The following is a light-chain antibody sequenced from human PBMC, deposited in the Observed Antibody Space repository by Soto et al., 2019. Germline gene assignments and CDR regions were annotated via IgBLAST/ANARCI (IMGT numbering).Light chain of an antibody. CDR2: GAS. CDR1: QSVSSSY. CDR3: QQYGSSRT. Sequence: EIVLTQSPGTLSLSPGERATLSCRASQSVSSSYLAWYQQKPDQAPRLLIYGASSRATGIPDRFSGSGSGTDFTLTISRLAPEDFAVYYCQQYGSSRTFGQGTKVEIK. V-gene: IGKV3-20*01. J-gene: IGKJ1*01.